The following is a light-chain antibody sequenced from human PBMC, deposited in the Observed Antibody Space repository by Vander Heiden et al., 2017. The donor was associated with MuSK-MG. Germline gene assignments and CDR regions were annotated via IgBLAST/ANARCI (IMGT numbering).Light chain of an antibody. CDR3: AEWDDSLSGVV. V-gene: IGLV1-47*02. CDR1: SSNIGSNY. CDR2: SNT. J-gene: IGLJ2*01. Sequence: QSVLTQPPSASGTPGPRVTLSCSGSSSNIGSNYVYWYQQLPGTAPKLLIYSNTQRPSGVPDRFSGSKSGTSASLAISGLRSEDEAEYYCAEWDDSLSGVVFGGGTKLTVL.